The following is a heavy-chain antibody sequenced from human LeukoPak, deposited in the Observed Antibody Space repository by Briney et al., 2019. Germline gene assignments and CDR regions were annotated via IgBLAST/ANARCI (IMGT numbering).Heavy chain of an antibody. V-gene: IGHV1-3*01. J-gene: IGHJ6*04. CDR3: AELGITMIGGV. D-gene: IGHD3-10*02. CDR1: GYIFTDYA. CDR2: MNAGNGNT. Sequence: ASVKVSCKASGYIFTDYAIHWLRQAPGQRPEWMGWMNAGNGNTNYAQNLQGRVTMTTDTSTTTAYMELRSLRSDDTAVYYCAELGITMIGGVWGKGTTVTISS.